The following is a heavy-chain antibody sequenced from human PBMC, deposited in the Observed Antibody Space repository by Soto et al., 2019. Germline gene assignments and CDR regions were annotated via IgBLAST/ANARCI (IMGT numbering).Heavy chain of an antibody. V-gene: IGHV4-30-4*01. J-gene: IGHJ5*02. Sequence: SETLSLTCTVSGGSISSGDYYWSWIRQPPGKGLEWIGYIYYSGSTYYNPSLKSRVTISVDTSKNQFSLRLSSVTAADTAVYYCAREVPYYDFWSGYAPQLNWFDPWGQGTLVTVSS. D-gene: IGHD3-3*01. CDR1: GGSISSGDYY. CDR2: IYYSGST. CDR3: AREVPYYDFWSGYAPQLNWFDP.